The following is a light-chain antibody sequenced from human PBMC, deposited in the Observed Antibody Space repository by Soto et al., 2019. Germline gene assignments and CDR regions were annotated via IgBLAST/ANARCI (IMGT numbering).Light chain of an antibody. CDR3: SSYTGSSINTVV. CDR2: EVS. V-gene: IGLV2-8*01. Sequence: QSALTQPPSASGSPGQSVTISCTGTSSDVGGYNYVSWYQQHPGKAPKLMIYEVSKRPSGVPDRFSGSKSGNTASLTVSGLQVEDEADYYCSSYTGSSINTVVFGGGTKLTVL. J-gene: IGLJ2*01. CDR1: SSDVGGYNY.